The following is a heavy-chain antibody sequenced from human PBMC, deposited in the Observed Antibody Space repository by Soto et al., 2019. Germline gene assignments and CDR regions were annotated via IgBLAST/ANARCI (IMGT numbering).Heavy chain of an antibody. CDR2: IYPSGTT. D-gene: IGHD1-26*01. V-gene: IGHV4-4*07. CDR1: GGSMRTYS. Sequence: SETLSLTCTASGGSMRTYSWGWIRQPAGKGLEWIGRIYPSGTTNYNPSLKSRVTLSIDTSKNHFSLSLSSVTAADTAVYDCAREGASGFGMDVWGQGTTVTVS. J-gene: IGHJ6*02. CDR3: AREGASGFGMDV.